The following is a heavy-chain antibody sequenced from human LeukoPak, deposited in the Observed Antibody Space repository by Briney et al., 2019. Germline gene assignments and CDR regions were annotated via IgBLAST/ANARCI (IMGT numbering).Heavy chain of an antibody. CDR2: IYYSGST. D-gene: IGHD3-22*01. CDR3: ARDSRTYYYDSSGLPSDI. CDR1: GGSISSYY. J-gene: IGHJ3*02. Sequence: SETLSLTCTVSGGSISSYYWSWIRQPPGKGLEWIGYIYYSGSTNYNPSLKSRVTISVDTSKNQFSLKLSSVTAADTAVYYCARDSRTYYYDSSGLPSDIWGQGTMATVSS. V-gene: IGHV4-59*12.